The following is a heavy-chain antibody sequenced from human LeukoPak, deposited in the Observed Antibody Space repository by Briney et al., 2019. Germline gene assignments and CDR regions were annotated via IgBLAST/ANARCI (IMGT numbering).Heavy chain of an antibody. D-gene: IGHD3-10*01. CDR1: GFTFDDYA. CDR3: AKRGIVIRAVIIIGFHKEAYYFDY. CDR2: INQDGSEM. J-gene: IGHJ4*02. V-gene: IGHV3-7*03. Sequence: GGSLRLSCAASGFTFDDYAMHWVRQAPGQGREWVATINQDGSEMSYVGSAKGRYTISRDNAKNSLYLQMNSLRVEDTAVYFCAKRGIVIRAVIIIGFHKEAYYFDYWGQGILVTVSS.